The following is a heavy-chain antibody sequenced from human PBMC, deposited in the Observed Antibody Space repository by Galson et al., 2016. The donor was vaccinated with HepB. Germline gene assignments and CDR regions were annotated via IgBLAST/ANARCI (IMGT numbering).Heavy chain of an antibody. J-gene: IGHJ4*02. CDR1: TFTFGTYA. CDR2: LSASGATT. D-gene: IGHD6-19*01. CDR3: AKVPYNSAWYAGFDD. Sequence: GSLRLSCAASTFTFGTYAMSWVRQAPGKGLEWVSLLSASGATTHYADSVKGRFTVSRDISKTTLYLQMNSLRAEDTALYYCAKVPYNSAWYAGFDDWGLGTLVTVAS. V-gene: IGHV3-23*01.